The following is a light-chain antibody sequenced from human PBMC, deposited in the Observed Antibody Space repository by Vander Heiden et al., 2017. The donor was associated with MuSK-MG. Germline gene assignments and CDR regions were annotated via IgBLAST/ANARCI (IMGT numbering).Light chain of an antibody. CDR1: SSDVGGYNY. CDR2: DVS. J-gene: IGLJ1*01. Sequence: QSALTQPASVSGSPGQSITISCTGTSSDVGGYNYVSWYQQHPGKAPKLMIYDVSNRTSGVSNRFSGSKSGNTASLTISGRQAEDEADYYCSSYTSSSTLYVFGTGTKVTVL. V-gene: IGLV2-14*03. CDR3: SSYTSSSTLYV.